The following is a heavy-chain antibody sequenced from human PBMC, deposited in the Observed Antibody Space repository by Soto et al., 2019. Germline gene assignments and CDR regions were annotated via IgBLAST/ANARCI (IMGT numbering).Heavy chain of an antibody. J-gene: IGHJ3*02. CDR1: GFTFSSYG. D-gene: IGHD3-9*01. CDR3: ASGATLTGYRSAFDI. CDR2: IWYGGSNK. V-gene: IGHV3-33*01. Sequence: QVQLVESGGGVVQPGRSLRLSCAASGFTFSSYGMHWVRQAPGKGLEWVALIWYGGSNKYYADSVKGRFTISRDNSKNTLYLQMNSLRAEDTAVYYCASGATLTGYRSAFDIWGQGTMVTVSS.